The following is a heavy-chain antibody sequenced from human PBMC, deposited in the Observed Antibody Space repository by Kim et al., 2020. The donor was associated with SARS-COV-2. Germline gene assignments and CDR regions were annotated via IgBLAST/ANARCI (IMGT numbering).Heavy chain of an antibody. Sequence: GGSLRLSCAASGFTFDDYAMHWVRQAPGKGLEWVSGISWNSGSIGYADSVKGRFTISRDNAKNSLYLQMNSLRAEDTALYYCARPPSGSYYAEYFQHWG. CDR1: GFTFDDYA. D-gene: IGHD1-26*01. J-gene: IGHJ1*01. V-gene: IGHV3-9*01. CDR2: ISWNSGSI. CDR3: ARPPSGSYYAEYFQH.